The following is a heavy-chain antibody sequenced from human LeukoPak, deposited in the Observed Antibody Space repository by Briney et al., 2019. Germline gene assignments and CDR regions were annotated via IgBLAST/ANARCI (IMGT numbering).Heavy chain of an antibody. Sequence: NPSQTPSLTCTLSGGPTSGFHWRCIPPPAGMGLEGIGRISTSGSTHYSPSLKSRVTMSVDTSRNQFSLNLSSVAAADTAVYYCAREGQQRPLDYWGRGTLVTVSS. CDR1: GGPTSGFH. J-gene: IGHJ4*01. D-gene: IGHD6-25*01. CDR3: AREGQQRPLDY. CDR2: ISTSGST. V-gene: IGHV4-4*07.